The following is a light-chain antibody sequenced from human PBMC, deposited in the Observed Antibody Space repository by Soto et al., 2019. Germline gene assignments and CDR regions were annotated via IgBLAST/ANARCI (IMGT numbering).Light chain of an antibody. CDR1: SSNIGSNA. J-gene: IGLJ3*02. V-gene: IGLV1-44*01. Sequence: QSVLTQPPSASGTPGQRVTISCSGSSSNIGSNAVNWYQQIPGMAPKLLIYSTNQRPSGVPDRFSGSKSGTSASLAISGLQSEDEADYYCATWDDSLNGPVFGGGTQLTVL. CDR2: STN. CDR3: ATWDDSLNGPV.